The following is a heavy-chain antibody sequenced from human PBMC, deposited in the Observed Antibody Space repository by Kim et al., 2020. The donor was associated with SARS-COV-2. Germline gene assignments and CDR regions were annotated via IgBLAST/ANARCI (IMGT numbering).Heavy chain of an antibody. J-gene: IGHJ4*02. V-gene: IGHV3-23*01. CDR3: AKDMRLSTVTTFDD. D-gene: IGHD4-17*01. Sequence: ADPVGGRFTISRDKSKNTLYLQMNSLRAEDTAVYHCAKDMRLSTVTTFDDWGQGTLVTVSS.